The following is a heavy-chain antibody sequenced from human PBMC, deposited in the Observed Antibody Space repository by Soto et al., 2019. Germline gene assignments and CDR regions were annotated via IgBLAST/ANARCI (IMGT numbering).Heavy chain of an antibody. V-gene: IGHV4-31*11. CDR2: IYYSGST. J-gene: IGHJ5*02. CDR1: GASISSGDYY. D-gene: IGHD3-22*01. CDR3: ATIFDSSGYYYGNNWFDP. Sequence: QVQLQESGPGLVKPSQTLSLTCAVSGASISSGDYYWSWIRQHPGKGLEWIGYIYYSGSTYYNPSLKSRVTISLDTSKNQLSLKLRSVTAADTAVYYCATIFDSSGYYYGNNWFDPWGQGTLVTVSS.